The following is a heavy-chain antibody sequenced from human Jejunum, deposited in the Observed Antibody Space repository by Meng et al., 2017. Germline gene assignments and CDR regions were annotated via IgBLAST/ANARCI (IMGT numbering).Heavy chain of an antibody. V-gene: IGHV3-7*01. CDR2: IKGDGSDK. J-gene: IGHJ4*02. Sequence: GGSLRLSCAASGFTFNSYAMSWVRQAPGKGLEWVANIKGDGSDKKYVDSVKGRFIISRDNAKNSVYLQMNSLRAEDAAIYYCLRDYAGYWGQGTLVTVSS. CDR3: LRDYAGY. D-gene: IGHD2-2*01. CDR1: GFTFNSYA.